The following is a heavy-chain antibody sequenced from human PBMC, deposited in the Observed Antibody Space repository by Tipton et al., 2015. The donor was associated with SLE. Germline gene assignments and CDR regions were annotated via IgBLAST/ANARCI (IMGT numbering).Heavy chain of an antibody. V-gene: IGHV4-38-2*01. CDR1: GFTFNNYW. J-gene: IGHJ4*02. CDR3: ARHADYYIPAGSKYKGYYFDY. D-gene: IGHD3-10*02. Sequence: LRLSCAASGFTFNNYWMHWIRQSPGRGLEWIGSVYDNGDTYYNPSLKSRVTISLDTSKNQFSLRLNSVTATDTAVYFCARHADYYIPAGSKYKGYYFDYWGLGTLVTVSS. CDR2: VYDNGDT.